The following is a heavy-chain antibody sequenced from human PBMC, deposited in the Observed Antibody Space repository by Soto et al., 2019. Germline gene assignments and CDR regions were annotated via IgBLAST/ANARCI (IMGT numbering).Heavy chain of an antibody. J-gene: IGHJ6*03. D-gene: IGHD4-17*01. V-gene: IGHV3-33*01. CDR3: ARDGVTVTSRYYMDV. CDR2: IWYDGSNK. CDR1: GFTFSNYA. Sequence: QVQLVESGGGVVQPGRSLRLSCAASGFTFSNYAMHWVRQAPGKGLEWVAIIWYDGSNKYYADSVKGRFTISRDNSKITLYLPMDSLRAEDTAVYYCARDGVTVTSRYYMDVWGKGTTVTVSS.